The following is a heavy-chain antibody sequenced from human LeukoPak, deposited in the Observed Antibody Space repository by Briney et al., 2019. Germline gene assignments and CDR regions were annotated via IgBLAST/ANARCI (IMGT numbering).Heavy chain of an antibody. D-gene: IGHD6-19*01. CDR3: VAGTTY. J-gene: IGHJ4*02. CDR1: GFTFSNFW. Sequence: GGSLRLSCAASGFTFSNFWMTWVRQAPGKGLEWVAIIKQDGSQKYYVDSVKGRFTISRDNARNSLYLQMNSLRAEDTAVYWVVAGTTYWGQGTLVTVSS. V-gene: IGHV3-7*05. CDR2: IKQDGSQK.